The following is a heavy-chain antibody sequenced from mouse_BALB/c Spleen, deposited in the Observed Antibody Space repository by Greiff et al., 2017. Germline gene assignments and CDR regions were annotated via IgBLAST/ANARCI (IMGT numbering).Heavy chain of an antibody. J-gene: IGHJ4*01. CDR2: ISSGSSTI. D-gene: IGHD2-10*01. CDR1: GFTFSSFG. CDR3: ARPSYCGNYGAMDY. V-gene: IGHV5-17*02. Sequence: EVQLVESGGGLVQPGGSRKLSCAASGFTFSSFGMHWVRQAPEKGLEWVAYISSGSSTIYYADTVKGRFTISRDNPKNTLFLQMTSLRSEDTAMYYGARPSYCGNYGAMDYWGEGTSVTVSS.